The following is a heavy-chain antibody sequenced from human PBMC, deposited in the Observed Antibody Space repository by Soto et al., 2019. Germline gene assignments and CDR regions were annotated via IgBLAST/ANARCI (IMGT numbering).Heavy chain of an antibody. Sequence: QVQLVQSGAEVKKPGASVKASCKASGYTFTGYYMHWVRQAPGQGPEWMGWINPNSGGTTYQGRVTVTRDTSISTAYMELSSLRSDDTAVYYCARGGSSSLDYWGQGTLVTVSS. D-gene: IGHD6-6*01. CDR2: INPNSGGT. J-gene: IGHJ4*02. V-gene: IGHV1-2*02. CDR1: GYTFTGYY. CDR3: ARGGSSSLDY.